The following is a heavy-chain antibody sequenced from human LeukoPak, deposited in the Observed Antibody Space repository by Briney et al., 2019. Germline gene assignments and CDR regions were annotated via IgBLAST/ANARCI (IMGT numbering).Heavy chain of an antibody. J-gene: IGHJ5*02. V-gene: IGHV4-34*01. Sequence: SETLSLTCAVYGGSFSGYYWSWIRQPPGKGLEWIGEINHSGSTNYNPSLKSRVTVSVDTSKNQFSLKLSSVTAADTAVYYCARDNYYDSSGYYYDDSRRSFDPWGQGTLVTVSS. CDR3: ARDNYYDSSGYYYDDSRRSFDP. CDR2: INHSGST. CDR1: GGSFSGYY. D-gene: IGHD3-22*01.